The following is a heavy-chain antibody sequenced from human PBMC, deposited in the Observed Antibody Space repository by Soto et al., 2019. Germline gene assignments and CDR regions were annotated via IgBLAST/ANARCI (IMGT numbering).Heavy chain of an antibody. Sequence: ASVKVSCKASGYTFTSYDINWVRQATGQGLEWMGWMNPNSGNTGYAQKFQGRVTMTRNTSISTAYMELSSLRSEDAAVYYCAAERGYVGFNYYGMDVWGQGTTVTVSS. CDR2: MNPNSGNT. CDR1: GYTFTSYD. J-gene: IGHJ6*02. CDR3: AAERGYVGFNYYGMDV. V-gene: IGHV1-8*01. D-gene: IGHD3-16*01.